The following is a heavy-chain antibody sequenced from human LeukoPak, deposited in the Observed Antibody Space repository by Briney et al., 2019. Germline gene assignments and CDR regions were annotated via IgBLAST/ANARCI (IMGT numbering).Heavy chain of an antibody. CDR3: ARVSSSWYQDWYFDL. D-gene: IGHD6-13*01. V-gene: IGHV4-4*07. CDR2: TYTSGST. Sequence: SETLSLTCTVSGGSISSYDWSWIRQPAGKGLEWIGRTYTSGSTNYNTSLTSRVTMSVDMSKNQFSLKLRSMIAADTAVYYCARVSSSWYQDWYFDLWGRGTLVTVPS. J-gene: IGHJ2*01. CDR1: GGSISSYD.